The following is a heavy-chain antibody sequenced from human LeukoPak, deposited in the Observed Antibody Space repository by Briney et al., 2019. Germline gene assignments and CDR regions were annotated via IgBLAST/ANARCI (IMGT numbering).Heavy chain of an antibody. Sequence: SETLSLTCAVYGGSFSGYYWSWIRQPPGKGLEWIGEINHSGSTNYNPSLKSRVTISVDTSKNQFSLKLSSVTAADTAVYYCAGGGDLTNFDYWGQGTLVTVSS. J-gene: IGHJ4*02. V-gene: IGHV4-34*01. CDR3: AGGGDLTNFDY. CDR1: GGSFSGYY. D-gene: IGHD2-8*01. CDR2: INHSGST.